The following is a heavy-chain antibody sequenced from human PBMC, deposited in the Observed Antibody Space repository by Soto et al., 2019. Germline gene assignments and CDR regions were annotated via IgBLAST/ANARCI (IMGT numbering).Heavy chain of an antibody. CDR1: GGTFSSYA. CDR3: AREMAIFGVVIPQEGRYYYYYGMDV. J-gene: IGHJ6*02. CDR2: IIPIFGTA. V-gene: IGHV1-69*01. D-gene: IGHD3-3*01. Sequence: QVQLVQSGAEVKKPGSSVKVSCKASGGTFSSYAISWVRQAPGQGLEWMGGIIPIFGTANYAQKFQGRVTITADESTSTAYMELSSLRSEDTAVYYCAREMAIFGVVIPQEGRYYYYYGMDVWGQGTTVTVSS.